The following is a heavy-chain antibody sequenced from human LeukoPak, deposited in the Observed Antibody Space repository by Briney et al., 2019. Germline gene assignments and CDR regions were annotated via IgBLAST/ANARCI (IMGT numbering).Heavy chain of an antibody. CDR2: IYSGGAI. Sequence: GGSLRLSCVASGFAVGSNYMSWVRPAPGKGLEWVSLIYSGGAIRYADSVKGRFTISRDSSKNTLFLQMNDLTVEDTARYYCARRPGNWGQGILVTVSS. J-gene: IGHJ4*02. V-gene: IGHV3-53*01. CDR3: ARRPGN. D-gene: IGHD1-14*01. CDR1: GFAVGSNY.